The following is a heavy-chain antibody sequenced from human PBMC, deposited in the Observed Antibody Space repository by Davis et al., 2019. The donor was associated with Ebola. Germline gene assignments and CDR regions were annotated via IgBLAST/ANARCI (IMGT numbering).Heavy chain of an antibody. D-gene: IGHD2-8*02. Sequence: GSLRLSCKDSGNSFNSHWIGRVRQMPGKGLGWMGIIYTGDSDTRYSPSFRGQVIISADKSIKTAFLQWSSLKASDTAMYYCTTLRRTITGMDDAFDIWGQGTMVTVSS. J-gene: IGHJ3*02. CDR3: TTLRRTITGMDDAFDI. V-gene: IGHV5-51*01. CDR1: GNSFNSHW. CDR2: IYTGDSDT.